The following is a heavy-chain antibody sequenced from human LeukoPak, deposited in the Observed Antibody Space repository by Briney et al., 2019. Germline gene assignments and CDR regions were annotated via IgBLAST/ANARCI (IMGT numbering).Heavy chain of an antibody. Sequence: SETLSLTCTVSGYSISSGYYWGWIRQPPGKGLEWIGSIYHSGSTYYNPSLKSRVTISVDTSKNQFSLKLSSVTAADTAVYYCARDLYDYGDYDFDHWGQGTLVTVSS. V-gene: IGHV4-38-2*02. J-gene: IGHJ4*02. CDR3: ARDLYDYGDYDFDH. CDR1: GYSISSGYY. CDR2: IYHSGST. D-gene: IGHD4-17*01.